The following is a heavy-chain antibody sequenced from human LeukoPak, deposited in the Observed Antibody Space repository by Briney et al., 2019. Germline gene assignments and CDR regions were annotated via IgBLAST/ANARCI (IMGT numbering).Heavy chain of an antibody. Sequence: SETLSLTCAVYGGPFSGYYWSWIRQPPGKGLEWIGEINHSGSTNYNPSLKSRVTISVDTSKNQFSLKLSSVTAADTAVYYCAKEALYGGYVNWGQGTLVTVSS. D-gene: IGHD5-12*01. J-gene: IGHJ4*02. CDR1: GGPFSGYY. V-gene: IGHV4-34*01. CDR2: INHSGST. CDR3: AKEALYGGYVN.